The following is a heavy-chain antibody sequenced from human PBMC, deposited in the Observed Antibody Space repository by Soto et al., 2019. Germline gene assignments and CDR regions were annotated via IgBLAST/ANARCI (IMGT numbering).Heavy chain of an antibody. CDR2: ISVYNGHT. J-gene: IGHJ4*02. CDR3: ARGRGASSWYETPHYFDY. D-gene: IGHD6-13*01. CDR1: GYSFRTYG. V-gene: IGHV1-18*01. Sequence: QVQMVQSGTEVEKPGASVKISCQASGYSFRTYGIKWVRQAPGQGLEWMGWISVYNGHTYYTEKFQGRVTMTTDTSTNTAYMELRSLRSDDTAVYYCARGRGASSWYETPHYFDYWGQGTLVTVSS.